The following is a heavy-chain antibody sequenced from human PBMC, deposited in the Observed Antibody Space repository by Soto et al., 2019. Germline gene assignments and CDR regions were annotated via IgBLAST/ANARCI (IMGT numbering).Heavy chain of an antibody. V-gene: IGHV1-18*01. Sequence: GASVKVSCKASGFTFSDYGFSWVRQAPGRGLEWMGWISAFNGETNYTQMSEGRVAMTTDAATTTAYMELRSLTVDDTAVYYCVRDQQWLLPVPLNFDYWGQGTVVTVSS. CDR3: VRDQQWLLPVPLNFDY. J-gene: IGHJ4*02. CDR1: GFTFSDYG. D-gene: IGHD6-19*01. CDR2: ISAFNGET.